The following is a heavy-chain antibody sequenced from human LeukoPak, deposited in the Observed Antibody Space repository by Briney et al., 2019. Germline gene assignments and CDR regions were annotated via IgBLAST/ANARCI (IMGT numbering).Heavy chain of an antibody. V-gene: IGHV3-23*01. J-gene: IGHJ4*02. Sequence: GGSLRLSCAASGFTFSSYGMSWVRKAPGKGLEWVSVISGSGGSTYYADSVKGRFTVSRDSSKNTLYLQMNSLRAEDTAVYYCGKDGYSVYDKFGIVDYWGQGTLVTVSS. CDR3: GKDGYSVYDKFGIVDY. CDR1: GFTFSSYG. D-gene: IGHD5/OR15-5a*01. CDR2: ISGSGGST.